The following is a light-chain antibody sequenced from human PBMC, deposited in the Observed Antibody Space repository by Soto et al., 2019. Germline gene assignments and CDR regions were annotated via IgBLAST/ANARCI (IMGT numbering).Light chain of an antibody. J-gene: IGKJ2*01. CDR1: QTTNTW. CDR3: QQYISYPYT. V-gene: IGKV1-5*01. Sequence: DIQMTQFPSTLSASVGDRVTITCRASQTTNTWLAWYQQKPGTAPKLLIYDAFSLEGGVPSRFSASGSGTEFTLPISSLQPDDLATYYCQQYISYPYTFGQGTKVEIK. CDR2: DAF.